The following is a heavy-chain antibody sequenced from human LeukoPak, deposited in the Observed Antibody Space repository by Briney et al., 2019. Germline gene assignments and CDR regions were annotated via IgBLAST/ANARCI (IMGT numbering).Heavy chain of an antibody. CDR3: VKEVSFGEMGGDI. CDR1: GFTFDDHG. V-gene: IGHV3-30*02. Sequence: GGSLRLSCAASGFTFDDHGMSWVRQTPGKGLEWVTFIKSDGSEKDYADSVKGRFTISRDNSKSTLYLQMNSLRAEDMALYHCVKEVSFGEMGGDIWGQGTLVTVSS. CDR2: IKSDGSEK. J-gene: IGHJ4*02. D-gene: IGHD3-16*01.